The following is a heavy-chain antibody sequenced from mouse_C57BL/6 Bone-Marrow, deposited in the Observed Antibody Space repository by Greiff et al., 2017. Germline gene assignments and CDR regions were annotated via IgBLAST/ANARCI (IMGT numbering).Heavy chain of an antibody. CDR3: ARCYYGSSHY. J-gene: IGHJ2*01. CDR1: GYTFTSYG. Sequence: QVHVKQSGAELARPGASVKLSCKASGYTFTSYGISWVKQRTGQGLEWIGEIYPRSGNTYYNEKFKGKATLTADKSSSTAYMELRSLTSEDSAVXFCARCYYGSSHYWGQGTTLTVSS. V-gene: IGHV1-81*01. CDR2: IYPRSGNT. D-gene: IGHD1-1*01.